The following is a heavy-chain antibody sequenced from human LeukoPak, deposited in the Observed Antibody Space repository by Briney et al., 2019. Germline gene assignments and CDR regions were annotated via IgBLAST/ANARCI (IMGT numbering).Heavy chain of an antibody. CDR3: AKGGSSLATKYYYYYGMDV. CDR1: GFTFSSYA. Sequence: GGSLRLPCAASGFTFSSYAMSWVRQAPGKGQEWVSAISGSGGSTYYADSVKGRFTISRDNSKNTLYLQMNSLRAEDTAVYYCAKGGSSLATKYYYYYGMDVWGQGTTVTVSS. D-gene: IGHD5-12*01. J-gene: IGHJ6*02. V-gene: IGHV3-23*01. CDR2: ISGSGGST.